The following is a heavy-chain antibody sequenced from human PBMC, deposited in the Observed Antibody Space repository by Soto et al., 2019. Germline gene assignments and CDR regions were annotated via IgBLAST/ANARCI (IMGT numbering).Heavy chain of an antibody. Sequence: ASVKVSCQASGGTFISYGISWVRQAPGQGLEWMGWISAYNGNTNYAQKLQGRVTMTTDTSTSTAYMELRSLRSDDTAVYYCARDATVVDRLGYWGQGTLVTVSS. J-gene: IGHJ4*02. V-gene: IGHV1-18*01. CDR2: ISAYNGNT. CDR1: GGTFISYG. CDR3: ARDATVVDRLGY. D-gene: IGHD3-22*01.